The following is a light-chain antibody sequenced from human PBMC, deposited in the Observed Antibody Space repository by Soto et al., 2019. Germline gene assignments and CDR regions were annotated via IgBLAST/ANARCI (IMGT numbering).Light chain of an antibody. CDR1: QSISSW. V-gene: IGKV1-5*03. CDR3: QQSYSRGT. CDR2: KAS. Sequence: IQMTQSPSTLSASVGDRVTITCRASQSISSWLAWYQQKPGKAPNLLIYKASSLKSGVPSRFSGSGSGTEFTLTISSLQPEDFATYYCQQSYSRGTFGQGTKVDIK. J-gene: IGKJ1*01.